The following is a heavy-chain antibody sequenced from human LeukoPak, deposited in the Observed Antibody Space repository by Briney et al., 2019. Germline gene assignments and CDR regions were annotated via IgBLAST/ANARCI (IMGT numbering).Heavy chain of an antibody. J-gene: IGHJ4*02. CDR1: GFTFSSYA. Sequence: GGSLRLSCAASGFTFSSYAMSWVRQAPGKGLEWVSAISGSGGSTYYADSVKGRFTISRDDSKNTLYLQMNSLRAEDTAVYYCARESYYGSGSPIDYWGQGTLVTVSS. CDR3: ARESYYGSGSPIDY. CDR2: ISGSGGST. V-gene: IGHV3-23*01. D-gene: IGHD3-10*01.